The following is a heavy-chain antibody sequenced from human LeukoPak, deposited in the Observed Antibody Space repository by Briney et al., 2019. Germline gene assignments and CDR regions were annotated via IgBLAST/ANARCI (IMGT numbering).Heavy chain of an antibody. Sequence: GGSLRLSCAASGFTFDDYAMHWVRQSPGKGLQWVSFISWDSRSAYYADSVKGRFTISRDNNKKSVFLQMNSLSAEDTAFYYCARGSQDCSASTCYFDYWGQGTLVTVSA. D-gene: IGHD2-15*01. CDR3: ARGSQDCSASTCYFDY. CDR1: GFTFDDYA. J-gene: IGHJ4*02. CDR2: ISWDSRSA. V-gene: IGHV3-43D*03.